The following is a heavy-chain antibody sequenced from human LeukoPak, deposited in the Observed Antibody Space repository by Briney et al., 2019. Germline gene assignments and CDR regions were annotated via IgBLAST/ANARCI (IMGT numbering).Heavy chain of an antibody. CDR1: GFTFSSYG. J-gene: IGHJ4*02. D-gene: IGHD2-2*02. CDR2: ISYDGSNK. Sequence: PGGSLRLSCAASGFTFSSYGMHWVRQAPGRGLEWVAVISYDGSNKYYADSVKGRFTISRDNSKNTLYLQMNSLRAEDTAVYYCARGASGYCSSTSCYTIGYWGQGTLVTVSS. V-gene: IGHV3-30*03. CDR3: ARGASGYCSSTSCYTIGY.